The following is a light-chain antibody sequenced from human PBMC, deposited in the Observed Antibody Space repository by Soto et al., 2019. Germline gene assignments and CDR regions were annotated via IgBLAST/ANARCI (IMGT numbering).Light chain of an antibody. J-gene: IGKJ1*01. CDR1: QSVSSN. CDR2: GAS. V-gene: IGKV3-15*01. CDR3: QQYNNWLRT. Sequence: EIVMTQSPATLSVSPGERATLSCRASQSVSSNLAWYQQKPGQAPRLLIYGASTRATGIPARFSGSGSGTEFTLTLSSLQSEHFAVYYCQQYNNWLRTFGQGTKVQIK.